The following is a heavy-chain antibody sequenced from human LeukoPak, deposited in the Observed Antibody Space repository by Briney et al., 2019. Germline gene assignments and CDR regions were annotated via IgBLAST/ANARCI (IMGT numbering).Heavy chain of an antibody. V-gene: IGHV3-64*02. CDR1: GFTFSSYG. J-gene: IGHJ3*01. CDR3: ARAFRPASDPHDFYDF. D-gene: IGHD3/OR15-3a*01. CDR2: ISPSGDRT. Sequence: PGRSLRLSCAASGFTFSSYGMHWVRQASGRRLEYVSAISPSGDRTWYADSVKGRFTISRDNSKNTMYLQMGSLRPEDMGVYYCARAFRPASDPHDFYDFWGRGTTVTVSS.